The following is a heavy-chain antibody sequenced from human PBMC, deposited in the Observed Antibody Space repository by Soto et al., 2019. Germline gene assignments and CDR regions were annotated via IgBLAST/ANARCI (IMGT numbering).Heavy chain of an antibody. CDR2: IIPIFGTA. V-gene: IGHV1-69*13. Sequence: ASVKVSCKASGCTVSSYAISCVRQAPGQVLEWMGGIIPIFGTANYAQKFQGRVTITADESTSTAYMELSSLRSEDTAVYYCARATGDPGSYYFDYWGQGTLVTVSS. J-gene: IGHJ4*02. CDR3: ARATGDPGSYYFDY. CDR1: GCTVSSYA. D-gene: IGHD2-21*02.